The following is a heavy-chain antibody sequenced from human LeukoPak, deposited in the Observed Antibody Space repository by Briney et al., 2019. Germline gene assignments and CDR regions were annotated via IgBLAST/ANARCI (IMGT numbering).Heavy chain of an antibody. D-gene: IGHD3-16*02. Sequence: GGSLRLSCVVSGFTFSNYWMDWVRQAPGKGLEWVAFIGQDGRETNYAGSVKGRFTISRDNAKNSLYLQMNHLSVENTAVYYCATRGDLSWFGALRHWSQGTVVTVSS. J-gene: IGHJ4*02. CDR1: GFTFSNYW. CDR3: ATRGDLSWFGALRH. V-gene: IGHV3-7*01. CDR2: IGQDGRET.